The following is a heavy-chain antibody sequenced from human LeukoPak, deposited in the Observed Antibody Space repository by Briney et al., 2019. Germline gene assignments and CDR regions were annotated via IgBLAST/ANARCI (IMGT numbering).Heavy chain of an antibody. CDR3: ARVSEVGATTGGYYFDY. CDR2: ISSSGST. V-gene: IGHV4-61*02. J-gene: IGHJ4*02. Sequence: SETLSLTCTVSGDSISSGDYYWSWIRQPAGKGLEWIGRISSSGSTNYNPSLKSRVTISVDTSKNQFSLKLSSVTAADTAVYYCARVSEVGATTGGYYFDYWGQGTLVTVSS. CDR1: GDSISSGDYY. D-gene: IGHD1-26*01.